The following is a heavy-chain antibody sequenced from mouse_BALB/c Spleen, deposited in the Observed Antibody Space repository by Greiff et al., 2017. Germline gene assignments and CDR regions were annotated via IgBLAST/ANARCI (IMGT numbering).Heavy chain of an antibody. Sequence: QVQLQQSGAELVRPGSSVKISCKASGYAFSSYWMNWVKQRPGQGLEWIGQIYPGDGDTNYNGKFKGKATLTADKSSSTAYMQLSSLTSEDSAVYYCARYYYGSSPAWFAYWGQGTLVTVSA. D-gene: IGHD1-1*01. CDR1: GYAFSSYW. CDR3: ARYYYGSSPAWFAY. J-gene: IGHJ3*01. CDR2: IYPGDGDT. V-gene: IGHV1-80*01.